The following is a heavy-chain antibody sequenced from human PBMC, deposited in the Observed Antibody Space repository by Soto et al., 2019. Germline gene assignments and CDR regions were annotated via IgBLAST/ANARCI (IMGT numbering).Heavy chain of an antibody. CDR3: TTLGPS. Sequence: GGSLSPSCAATAFSCSSAWMIWARQAPGKGLEWVGHIKSKTDCEKIDYAASVKGRFTISRDDSENMLYLQMNSLEIEDTAMYYCTTLGPSWGQGTQVTVPQ. J-gene: IGHJ5*02. CDR1: AFSCSSAW. V-gene: IGHV3-15*07. CDR2: IKSKTDCEKI.